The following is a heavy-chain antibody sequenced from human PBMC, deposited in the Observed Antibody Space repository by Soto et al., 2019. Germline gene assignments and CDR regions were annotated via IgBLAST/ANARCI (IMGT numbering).Heavy chain of an antibody. V-gene: IGHV3-23*01. J-gene: IGHJ4*02. Sequence: LILCFAAAGFTFSSYAMSWVRQAPGKGLEWVSAISGSGGSTYYADSVKGRFTISRDNSKNTLYLQMNSLRAEDTAVYYCAKVESRAKVVIYAYWGEGNFVHVSS. D-gene: IGHD2-2*01. CDR3: AKVESRAKVVIYAY. CDR1: GFTFSSYA. CDR2: ISGSGGST.